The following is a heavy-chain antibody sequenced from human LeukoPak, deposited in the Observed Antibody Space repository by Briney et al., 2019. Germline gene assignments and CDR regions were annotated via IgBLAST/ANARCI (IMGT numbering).Heavy chain of an antibody. D-gene: IGHD6-19*01. J-gene: IGHJ5*02. CDR3: AREDHSSGWYGGYNWFDP. CDR1: GGSISSYY. V-gene: IGHV4-4*07. CDR2: IYTSGST. Sequence: SSETLSLTCTVSGGSISSYYLSWIRQPAGKGLEWIGRIYTSGSTNYNPSLKSRVTMSVDTSKNQFSLKLSSVTAADTAVYYCAREDHSSGWYGGYNWFDPWGQGTLVTVSS.